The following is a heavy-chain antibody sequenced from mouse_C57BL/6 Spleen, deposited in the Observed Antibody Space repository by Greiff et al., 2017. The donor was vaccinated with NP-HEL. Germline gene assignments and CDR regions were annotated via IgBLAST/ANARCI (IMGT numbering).Heavy chain of an antibody. CDR2: IYPGDGDT. CDR1: GYAFSSSW. Sequence: QVQLQQSGPELVKPGASVKISCKASGYAFSSSWMNWVKQRPGKGLEWIGRIYPGDGDTNYNGKFKGKATLTVDTSSSTAYMQLSSLTSEDSAVYYCATFYYGSSGYFDVWGTGTTVTVSS. V-gene: IGHV1-82*01. CDR3: ATFYYGSSGYFDV. J-gene: IGHJ1*03. D-gene: IGHD1-1*01.